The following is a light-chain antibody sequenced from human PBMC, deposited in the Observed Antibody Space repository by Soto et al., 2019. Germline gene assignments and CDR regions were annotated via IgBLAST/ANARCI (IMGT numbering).Light chain of an antibody. J-gene: IGKJ1*01. CDR2: AAS. V-gene: IGKV3-20*01. CDR1: ETVNNNY. Sequence: DIVLTQSPGTLSFSPGERATLSCTASETVNNNYLAWYQQKPGQAPRLLLYAASTRATGIPDRFSGSGSGADFTLTISRLEPEDLGEYYCHQYGRAPRTFGQGTKVEV. CDR3: HQYGRAPRT.